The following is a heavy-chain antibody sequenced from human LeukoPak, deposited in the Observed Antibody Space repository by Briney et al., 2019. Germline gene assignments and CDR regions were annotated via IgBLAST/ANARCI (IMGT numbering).Heavy chain of an antibody. J-gene: IGHJ4*02. Sequence: QRGGSLRLSCAASGFTFTNYAMSWVRQAPGKGLDWVSDISGSGASTYYPDSVKGRFTISRDSSKNTLYLQMNSLRAEDTAVYYCAKDLGYYYDSSGYSLFDYWGQGTLVTVSS. CDR1: GFTFTNYA. CDR2: ISGSGAST. V-gene: IGHV3-23*01. CDR3: AKDLGYYYDSSGYSLFDY. D-gene: IGHD3-22*01.